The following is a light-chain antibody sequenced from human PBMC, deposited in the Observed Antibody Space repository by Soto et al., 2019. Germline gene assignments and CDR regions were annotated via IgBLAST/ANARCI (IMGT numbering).Light chain of an antibody. CDR2: AAS. CDR1: QSISSY. J-gene: IGKJ3*01. V-gene: IGKV1-39*01. CDR3: QQSYSTPPFT. Sequence: DIQITQSPSSLSASVGDRVTITCRASQSISSYLTWYQQKPGKAPKLLIYAASSLQSGVPSRFSGSGSGTDVTLTISSQQPEDFATYDCQQSYSTPPFTFGPGTKVDIQ.